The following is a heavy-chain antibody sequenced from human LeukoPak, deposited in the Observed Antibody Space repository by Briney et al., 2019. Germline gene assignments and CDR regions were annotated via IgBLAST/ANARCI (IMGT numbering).Heavy chain of an antibody. CDR1: ELTLSNYC. D-gene: IGHD6-13*01. CDR3: ARDSSGWYHWFDP. CDR2: IKRDGTET. Sequence: QAGGSLRLSCAASELTLSNYCMTWVRQGPGKGLEWVATIKRDGTETYYVDSVRGRFTISRDNAKNSLYLQMNSLRAEDTAVYYCARDSSGWYHWFDPWGQGTLVTVSS. V-gene: IGHV3-7*01. J-gene: IGHJ5*02.